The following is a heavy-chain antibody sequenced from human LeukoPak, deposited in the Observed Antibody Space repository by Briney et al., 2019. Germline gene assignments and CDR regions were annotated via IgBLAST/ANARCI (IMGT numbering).Heavy chain of an antibody. V-gene: IGHV4-34*01. CDR1: GGSFSGYY. CDR2: INHSGST. Sequence: SETLSLTCAVYGGSFSGYYWSWIRQPPGKGLEWIGEINHSGSTNYNPSLKSRVTISVDTSKNQFSLKLSSVTAADTAVYYCARPAGTGTTPFGYWGQGTLVTVSS. J-gene: IGHJ4*02. CDR3: ARPAGTGTTPFGY. D-gene: IGHD1-1*01.